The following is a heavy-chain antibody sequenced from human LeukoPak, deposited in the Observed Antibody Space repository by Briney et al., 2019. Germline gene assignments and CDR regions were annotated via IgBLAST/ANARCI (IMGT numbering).Heavy chain of an antibody. J-gene: IGHJ4*02. Sequence: GGSLRHSCAASGFTFSTYEMNWVRQAPGKGLEWVSYISSSGSTIYYADSLKGRFTISRDNAKNSLYLHMTSLRAEDTALYYCARSPSGWYGGELDYWGQGTLVTVSS. CDR3: ARSPSGWYGGELDY. D-gene: IGHD6-19*01. CDR1: GFTFSTYE. CDR2: ISSSGSTI. V-gene: IGHV3-48*03.